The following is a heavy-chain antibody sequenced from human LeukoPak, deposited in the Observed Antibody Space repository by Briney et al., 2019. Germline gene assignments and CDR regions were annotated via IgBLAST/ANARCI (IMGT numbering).Heavy chain of an antibody. CDR3: ARDSLYSSGWFDY. J-gene: IGHJ4*02. CDR1: GGSISSYY. V-gene: IGHV4-59*01. D-gene: IGHD6-19*01. CDR2: IYYSGST. Sequence: SETLSLTCTVSGGSISSYYWSWIRQPPGKGLEWIGYIYYSGSTNYNPSLKSRVTISVDTSKNQFPLKLSSVTAADTAVYYCARDSLYSSGWFDYWGQGTLVTVSS.